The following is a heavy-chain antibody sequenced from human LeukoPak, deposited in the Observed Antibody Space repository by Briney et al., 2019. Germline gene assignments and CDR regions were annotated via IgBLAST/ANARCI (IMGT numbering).Heavy chain of an antibody. CDR3: ARTKWELLLDY. D-gene: IGHD1-26*01. J-gene: IGHJ4*02. CDR2: IHYSGST. Sequence: PSETLSLTCTVSGGSISSSSYYWGWIRQPPGKGLEWIGSIHYSGSTYYNPSLKSRVTISVDTSKNQFSLKLSSVTAADTAVYYCARTKWELLLDYWGQGTLVTVSS. CDR1: GGSISSSSYY. V-gene: IGHV4-39*01.